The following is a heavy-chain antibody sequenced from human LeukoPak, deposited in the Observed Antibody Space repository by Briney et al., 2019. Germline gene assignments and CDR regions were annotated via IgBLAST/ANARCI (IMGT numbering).Heavy chain of an antibody. CDR3: AREQVEVDAFDI. CDR1: GGSISSDY. CDR2: IYYSGNT. V-gene: IGHV4-59*12. D-gene: IGHD2-15*01. Sequence: SETLSLTCTVSGGSISSDYWSWIRQPPGKGLEWIGYIYYSGNTNYNPSLKSRVTMSVDTSKNQFSLKLSSVTAADTAVYYCAREQVEVDAFDIWGQGTVVTVSS. J-gene: IGHJ3*02.